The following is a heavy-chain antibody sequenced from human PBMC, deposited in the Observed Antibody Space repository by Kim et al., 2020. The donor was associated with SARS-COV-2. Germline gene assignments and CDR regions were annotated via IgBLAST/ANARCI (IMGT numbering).Heavy chain of an antibody. J-gene: IGHJ5*02. CDR3: ARLSRGYSYGTEEYNWFDP. D-gene: IGHD5-18*01. Sequence: SETLSLTCTVSGGSISSYYWSWIRQPPGKGLEWIGYIYYSGSTNYNPSLKSRVTISVDTSKNQFSLKLSSVTAADTAVYYCARLSRGYSYGTEEYNWFDP. V-gene: IGHV4-59*08. CDR2: IYYSGST. CDR1: GGSISSYY.